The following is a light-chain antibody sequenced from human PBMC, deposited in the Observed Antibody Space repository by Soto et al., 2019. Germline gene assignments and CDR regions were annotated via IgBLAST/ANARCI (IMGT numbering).Light chain of an antibody. V-gene: IGKV3-20*01. CDR1: QSVSNSY. Sequence: EIVLTQSPGTLSLSPGERATLSCRASQSVSNSYLAWYQQKPGQAPRLLIYGASSRATGTPDRFSGSGSGTDFTLTISRLEPEDFAVYYYQQYGSSPITFGGGTKVEIK. J-gene: IGKJ4*01. CDR2: GAS. CDR3: QQYGSSPIT.